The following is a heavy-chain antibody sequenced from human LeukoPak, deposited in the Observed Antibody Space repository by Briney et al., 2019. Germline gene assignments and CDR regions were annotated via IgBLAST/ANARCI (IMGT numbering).Heavy chain of an antibody. CDR3: AKDTSYSSGQFDY. Sequence: PGGSLRLSCAASGFTFSSYAMSWVRQAPGKGLEWVSAISGSGGSTYYADSVKGRFTISRDNSKNTLYLQMNSLRAKDTAVYYCAKDTSYSSGQFDYWGQGTLVTVSS. D-gene: IGHD6-19*01. CDR2: ISGSGGST. V-gene: IGHV3-23*01. CDR1: GFTFSSYA. J-gene: IGHJ4*02.